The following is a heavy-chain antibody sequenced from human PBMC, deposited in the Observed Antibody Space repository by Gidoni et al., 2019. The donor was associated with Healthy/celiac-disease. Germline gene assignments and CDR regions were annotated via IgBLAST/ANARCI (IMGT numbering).Heavy chain of an antibody. CDR2: IKPSGGST. J-gene: IGHJ3*02. CDR1: GYTFTRSS. D-gene: IGHD2-15*01. Sequence: QVQLVPSGAEVTKPGASVTVSCKASGYTFTRSSMHWVRQAPGQGLEWMGIIKPSGGSTSYEQKFQGRVTMTRDTSTSTVYMELSSLRSEDTAVDYCARSSIVVVVAAIGDDAFDIWGQGTMVTVSS. CDR3: ARSSIVVVVAAIGDDAFDI. V-gene: IGHV1-46*01.